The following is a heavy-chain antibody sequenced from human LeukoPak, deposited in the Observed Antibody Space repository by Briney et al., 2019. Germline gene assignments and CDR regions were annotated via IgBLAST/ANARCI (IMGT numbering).Heavy chain of an antibody. CDR1: GYTFTGYY. Sequence: ASVKVSCKASGYTFTGYYMHWVRQAPGQGLEWMGWINPNSGGTNYAQKFQGRVTMTRDTSISTAYMELSRLRSDDTAVYYCAGGDYYYDSSGSYDYWGQGTLVTVSS. CDR3: AGGDYYYDSSGSYDY. CDR2: INPNSGGT. D-gene: IGHD3-22*01. J-gene: IGHJ4*02. V-gene: IGHV1-2*02.